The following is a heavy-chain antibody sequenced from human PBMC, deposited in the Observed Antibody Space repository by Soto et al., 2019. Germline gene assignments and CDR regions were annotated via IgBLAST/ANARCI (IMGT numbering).Heavy chain of an antibody. Sequence: PGGSLRLSCAASGFTFSTYAMSWVRQAPGKGLEWVSTIGTGCGNIYYADSVRGRFTISRDNSENTLYLQMNSLTAEDTALYYCAKRGGSGWGFHDYWVRGALVTVSS. V-gene: IGHV3-23*01. CDR1: GFTFSTYA. CDR2: IGTGCGNI. J-gene: IGHJ4*02. CDR3: AKRGGSGWGFHDY. D-gene: IGHD6-19*01.